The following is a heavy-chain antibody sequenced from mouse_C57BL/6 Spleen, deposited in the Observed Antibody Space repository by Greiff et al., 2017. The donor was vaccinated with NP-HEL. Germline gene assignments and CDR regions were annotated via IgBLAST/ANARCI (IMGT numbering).Heavy chain of an antibody. D-gene: IGHD1-1*01. Sequence: EVKLVESGGGLVKPGGSLKLSCAASGFTFSSYAMSWVRQTPEKRLEWVATISDGGSYTYYPDNVKGRFTISRDNAKNNLYLQMSHLKSEDTAMYYCARDLYGSSYYAMDYWGQGTSVTVSS. CDR1: GFTFSSYA. V-gene: IGHV5-4*01. CDR2: ISDGGSYT. CDR3: ARDLYGSSYYAMDY. J-gene: IGHJ4*01.